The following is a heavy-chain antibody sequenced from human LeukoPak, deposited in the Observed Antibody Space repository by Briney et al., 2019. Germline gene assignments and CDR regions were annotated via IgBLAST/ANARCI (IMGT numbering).Heavy chain of an antibody. CDR2: IYYSGST. V-gene: IGHV4-59*08. Sequence: SETLSLTRTVSGGSISSYYWSWTRQPPGKGLEWIGYIYYSGSTNYNPSLKSRVTISVDTSKNQFSLKLSSVTAADTAVYYCARMPHVLRFFGTPNYYMDVWGKGTTVTVSS. D-gene: IGHD3-3*01. CDR1: GGSISSYY. CDR3: ARMPHVLRFFGTPNYYMDV. J-gene: IGHJ6*03.